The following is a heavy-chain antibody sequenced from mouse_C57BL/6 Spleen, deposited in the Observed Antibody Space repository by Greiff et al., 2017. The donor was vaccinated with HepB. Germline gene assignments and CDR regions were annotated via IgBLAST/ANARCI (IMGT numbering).Heavy chain of an antibody. CDR2: ISYDGSN. D-gene: IGHD2-4*01. V-gene: IGHV3-6*01. CDR3: ARAYYDYGFAY. CDR1: GYSITSGYY. Sequence: VQLQQSGPGLVKPSQSLSLTCSVTGYSITSGYYWNWIRQFPGNKLEWMGYISYDGSNNYNPSLKNRISITRDTSKNQFFLKLNSVTTEDTATYYGARAYYDYGFAYWGQGTLVTVSA. J-gene: IGHJ3*01.